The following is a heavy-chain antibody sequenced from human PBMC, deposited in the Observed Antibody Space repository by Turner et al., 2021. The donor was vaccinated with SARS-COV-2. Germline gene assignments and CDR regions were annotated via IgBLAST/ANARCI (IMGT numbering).Heavy chain of an antibody. CDR3: ARWDNYYDSSGYYPDAFDI. Sequence: EVQLVESGGGLVKPGGSLRLSFAASGFTFSSYSMNWVRQAPGKGLEWVSCISSSSSYIYYADSVKGRFTISRDNAKNSLYLQMNSLRAEDTAVYYCARWDNYYDSSGYYPDAFDIWGQGTMVTVSS. CDR1: GFTFSSYS. V-gene: IGHV3-21*01. D-gene: IGHD3-22*01. J-gene: IGHJ3*02. CDR2: ISSSSSYI.